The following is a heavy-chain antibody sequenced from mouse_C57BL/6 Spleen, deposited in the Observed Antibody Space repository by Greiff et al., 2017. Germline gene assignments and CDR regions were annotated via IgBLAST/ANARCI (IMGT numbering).Heavy chain of an antibody. CDR1: GYTFTSYW. CDR2: IDPSDSYT. CDR3: ARETLYY. J-gene: IGHJ2*01. D-gene: IGHD6-2*01. Sequence: QVQLQQSGAELVKPGASVKLSCKASGYTFTSYWMQWVKQRPGQGLEWIGEIDPSDSYTNYNQKFKGKATVTVDTSSSTAYMQLSSLTSEDSAVYYCARETLYYWGQGTTLTVSS. V-gene: IGHV1-50*01.